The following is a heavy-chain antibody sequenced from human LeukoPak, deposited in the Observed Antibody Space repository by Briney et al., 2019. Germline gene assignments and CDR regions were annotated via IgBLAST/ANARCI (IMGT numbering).Heavy chain of an antibody. D-gene: IGHD3-3*01. CDR2: INHSGST. J-gene: IGHJ6*02. Sequence: GSLRLSCEASGFTFSSYWMSWIRQPPGKGLEWIGEINHSGSTNYNPSLKSRVTISVDTSKNQFSLKLSSVTAADTAVYYCARGGITIFGVVIPYYYYGMDVWGQGTTVTVSS. V-gene: IGHV4-34*01. CDR1: GFTFSSYW. CDR3: ARGGITIFGVVIPYYYYGMDV.